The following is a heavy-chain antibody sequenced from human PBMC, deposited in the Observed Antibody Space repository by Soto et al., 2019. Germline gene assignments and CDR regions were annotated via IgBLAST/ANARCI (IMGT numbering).Heavy chain of an antibody. J-gene: IGHJ3*02. D-gene: IGHD2-2*01. CDR1: GYTFTIYG. Sequence: ASVKVSCKASGYTFTIYGISWVRHAPGQGLEWMGWISAYNGNTNYAQKLQGRVTMTTDTSTSTAYMELRSLRSDDTAVYYCASDFFVVIPAPPEAFHIWCQGPMVTLS. V-gene: IGHV1-18*01. CDR3: ASDFFVVIPAPPEAFHI. CDR2: ISAYNGNT.